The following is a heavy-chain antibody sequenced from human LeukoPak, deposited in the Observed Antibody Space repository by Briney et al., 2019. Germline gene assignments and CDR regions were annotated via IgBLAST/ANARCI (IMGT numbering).Heavy chain of an antibody. CDR1: GGSISSYY. V-gene: IGHV4-4*07. CDR3: ARLRITIFGVVIIPVAFDI. D-gene: IGHD3-3*01. J-gene: IGHJ3*02. CDR2: IYTSGST. Sequence: PSETLSLTCTVSGGSISSYYWSWIRQPAGKGLEWIGRIYTSGSTNYNPSLKSRVTMSVDTSKNQFSLKLSFVTAADTAVYYCARLRITIFGVVIIPVAFDIWGQGTMVTVSS.